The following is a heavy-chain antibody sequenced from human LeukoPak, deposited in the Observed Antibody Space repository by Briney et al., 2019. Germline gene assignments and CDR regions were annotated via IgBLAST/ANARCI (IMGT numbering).Heavy chain of an antibody. J-gene: IGHJ4*02. D-gene: IGHD7-27*01. CDR2: IYYSGST. CDR1: GGSISSYY. Sequence: SETLSLTCTVFGGSISSYYWSWIRQPPGKGLEWIGYIYYSGSTNYNPSLKSRVTISVDTSKNQFSLKLSSVTAADTAVYYCARETGDGVDYWGQGTLVTVSS. CDR3: ARETGDGVDY. V-gene: IGHV4-59*01.